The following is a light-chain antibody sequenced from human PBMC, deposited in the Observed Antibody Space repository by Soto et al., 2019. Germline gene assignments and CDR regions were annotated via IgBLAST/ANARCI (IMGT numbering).Light chain of an antibody. CDR2: GAS. CDR1: QSVSSSY. V-gene: IGKV3-20*01. Sequence: EIMLTQSPGTLSLSPGERATLSCRASQSVSSSYLAWYQKKPGQAPRLLIYGASSRATGIPDRFSGSVSGKDFTLTISRREPEDCAVYYCQQYGSSLYTFGQGTKVEIK. CDR3: QQYGSSLYT. J-gene: IGKJ2*01.